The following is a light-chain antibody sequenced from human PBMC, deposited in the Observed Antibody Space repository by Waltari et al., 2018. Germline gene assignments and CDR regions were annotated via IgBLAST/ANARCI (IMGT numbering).Light chain of an antibody. CDR2: GAS. CDR3: QQYGSSLLFT. J-gene: IGKJ3*01. Sequence: IILPHSPRRPSLSPGKLTTLSCSASQSVSSSYLAWYQQKPGHAPRLLIYGASSRATGIPDRFSGSGSGTDFTLTISRLEPEDFAVYYCQQYGSSLLFTFGPGTKVDIK. CDR1: QSVSSSY. V-gene: IGKV3-20*01.